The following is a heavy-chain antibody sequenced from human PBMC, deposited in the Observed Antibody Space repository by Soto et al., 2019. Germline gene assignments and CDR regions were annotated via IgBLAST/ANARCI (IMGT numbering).Heavy chain of an antibody. J-gene: IGHJ6*03. CDR1: GGSISSYH. D-gene: IGHD2-2*01. CDR2: IYRSGST. Sequence: SETLSLTCTFSGGSISSYHWSWIRQTPGKGLEWIGEIYRSGSTNYNPSLKSRVTISVDTSKNQFSLKLNSVSAADTAVYYCAREMGFCTTTSCHAGPLYYYMDVWGKGTTVTVS. V-gene: IGHV4-59*01. CDR3: AREMGFCTTTSCHAGPLYYYMDV.